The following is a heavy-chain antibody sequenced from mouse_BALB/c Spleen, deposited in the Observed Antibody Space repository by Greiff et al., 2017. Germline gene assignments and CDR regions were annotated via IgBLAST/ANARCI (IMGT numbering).Heavy chain of an antibody. CDR1: GFTFSSYG. CDR2: ISSGGSYT. V-gene: IGHV5-6*01. Sequence: EVMLVESGGDLVKPGGSLKLSCAASGFTFSSYGMSWVRQTPDKRLEWVATISSGGSYTYYPDSVKGRFTISRDNAKNTLYLQMSSLKSEDTAMYYCARERELLRSDYWGQGTTLTVSS. CDR3: ARERELLRSDY. D-gene: IGHD1-1*01. J-gene: IGHJ2*01.